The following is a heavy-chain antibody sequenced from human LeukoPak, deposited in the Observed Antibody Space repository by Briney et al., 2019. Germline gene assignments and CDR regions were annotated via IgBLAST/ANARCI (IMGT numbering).Heavy chain of an antibody. CDR3: ARHPFGSGHFDC. Sequence: PSETLSLTCTVSGGSIRSYYWSWIRQPPGKGLEWIGYVYYSGSTNYNPSLKSRVTISVDTSKNQFPLKLTSVTAADTAVYYCARHPFGSGHFDCWGQGTLVTVSS. CDR2: VYYSGST. J-gene: IGHJ4*02. V-gene: IGHV4-59*08. D-gene: IGHD3-10*01. CDR1: GGSIRSYY.